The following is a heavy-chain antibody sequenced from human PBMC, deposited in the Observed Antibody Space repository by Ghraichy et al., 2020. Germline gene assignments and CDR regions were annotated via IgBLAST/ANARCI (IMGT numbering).Heavy chain of an antibody. Sequence: GGSLRLSCAASGFTFSSYAMHWVRQAPGKGLEWVAVISYDGSNKYYADSVKGRFTISRDNSKNTLYLQMNSLRAEDTAVYYCAREYYYGSGSYYRGGFDYWGQGTLVTVSS. V-gene: IGHV3-30*04. CDR2: ISYDGSNK. CDR1: GFTFSSYA. CDR3: AREYYYGSGSYYRGGFDY. J-gene: IGHJ4*02. D-gene: IGHD3-10*01.